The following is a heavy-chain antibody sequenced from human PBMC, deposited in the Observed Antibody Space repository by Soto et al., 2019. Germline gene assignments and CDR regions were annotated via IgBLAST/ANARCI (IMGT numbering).Heavy chain of an antibody. CDR3: ILMDPYHSDYFATYGFDY. CDR2: IKGKTDGETT. D-gene: IGHD3-9*01. Sequence: SVSHAWMSWVRQVPGKGLEWVGHIKGKTDGETTDYAAPVRGIFTISRDESTDMLYLQMNSLKAEDTAVYYCILMDPYHSDYFATYGFDYWGQGTQVTVSS. V-gene: IGHV3-15*01. J-gene: IGHJ4*02. CDR1: SVSHAW.